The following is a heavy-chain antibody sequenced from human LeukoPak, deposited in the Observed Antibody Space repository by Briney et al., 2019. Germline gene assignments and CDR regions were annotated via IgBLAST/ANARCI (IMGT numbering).Heavy chain of an antibody. CDR2: INHSGST. D-gene: IGHD2-2*02. Sequence: KSSETLSLTCAVYGGSFSGYYWSWIRQPPGKGLEWIGEINHSGSTNYNPSLKSRVTISVDTSKNQFSLELSSVTAADTAVYYCARGGLYCSSTSCYRDFDYWGQGTLVTFSS. CDR1: GGSFSGYY. J-gene: IGHJ4*02. CDR3: ARGGLYCSSTSCYRDFDY. V-gene: IGHV4-34*01.